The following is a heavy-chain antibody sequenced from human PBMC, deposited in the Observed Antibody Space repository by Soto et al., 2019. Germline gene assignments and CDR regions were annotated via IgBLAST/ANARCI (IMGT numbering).Heavy chain of an antibody. CDR1: GIAFSNYA. J-gene: IGHJ4*02. Sequence: GGTLRLSCTASGIAFSNYAMSWVRQAPRKGRGWVSTISTSGGRPYYADSVKGRFTISRDNSKDTLYLQMNSLRAEDTAVYYCAKDPQRHDPFWGTYRYIDHWGQGTRVTVSS. CDR3: AKDPQRHDPFWGTYRYIDH. V-gene: IGHV3-23*01. D-gene: IGHD3-16*02. CDR2: ISTSGGRP.